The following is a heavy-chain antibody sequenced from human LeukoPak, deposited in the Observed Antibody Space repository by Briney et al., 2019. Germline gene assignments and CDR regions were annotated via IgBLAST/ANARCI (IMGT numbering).Heavy chain of an antibody. Sequence: GGSLRLSCAASGFTFSSYEMNWVRQAPGKGLEWVSSISSSSCYIYYADSVKGRFTISRDNAKNSLYLQMNSLRAEDTAVYYCARDSGDIVVVPAAILAQYYFDYWGQGTLVTVSS. J-gene: IGHJ4*02. CDR2: ISSSSCYI. D-gene: IGHD2-2*01. CDR3: ARDSGDIVVVPAAILAQYYFDY. V-gene: IGHV3-21*01. CDR1: GFTFSSYE.